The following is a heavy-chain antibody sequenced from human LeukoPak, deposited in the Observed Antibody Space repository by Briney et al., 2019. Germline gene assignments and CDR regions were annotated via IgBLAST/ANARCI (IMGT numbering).Heavy chain of an antibody. CDR1: GGAFSSNT. Sequence: ASVKVSCKVSGGAFSSNTISWVRQAPGQGPEWMGRIIPILGTAENAEKFQGRVTITADRSTSTVYMELRNLRSEDTAFYYCARGRGFVGHFDSWGQGTLVTVS. D-gene: IGHD2-15*01. J-gene: IGHJ4*02. CDR2: IIPILGTA. V-gene: IGHV1-69*08. CDR3: ARGRGFVGHFDS.